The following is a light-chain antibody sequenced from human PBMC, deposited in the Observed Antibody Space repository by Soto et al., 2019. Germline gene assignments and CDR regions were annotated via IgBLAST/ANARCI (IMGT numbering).Light chain of an antibody. V-gene: IGKV2D-29*01. CDR2: EIS. Sequence: DVVMTQTPLSLSVTPGQSASISCKSSQSLMSGDGRTYLYWYLQKPGQPPRLLMNEISIRFSGVKDRFSGSGSVTDFTLKINPVEAEDIGVYYCMQALQLPLTFGGGTKVEI. CDR3: MQALQLPLT. J-gene: IGKJ4*01. CDR1: QSLMSGDGRTY.